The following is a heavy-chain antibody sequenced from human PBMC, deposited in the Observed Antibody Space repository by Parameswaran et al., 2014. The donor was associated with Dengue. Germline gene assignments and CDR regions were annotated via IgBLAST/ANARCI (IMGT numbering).Heavy chain of an antibody. J-gene: IGHJ4*02. Sequence: RWIRQPPGKGLEWIGEINHSGSTNYNPSLKSRVTISVDTSKNQFSLKLSSVTAADTAVYYCARGGDYSSGSDYWGQGTLVTVSS. CDR3: ARGGDYSSGSDY. CDR2: INHSGST. V-gene: IGHV4-34*01. D-gene: IGHD6-19*01.